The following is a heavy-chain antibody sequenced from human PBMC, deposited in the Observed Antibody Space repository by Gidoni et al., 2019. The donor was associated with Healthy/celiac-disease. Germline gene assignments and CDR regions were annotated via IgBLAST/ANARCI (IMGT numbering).Heavy chain of an antibody. Sequence: QVQLQESGPGLVKPSQTLSLTCTVSGGSISSGGYYWSWIRQNPGKGLEWIGYIYYSGSTYYNPSLKSRVTISVDTSKNQFSLKLSSVTAADTAVYYCARGNDAYYYDSSGYFYYFDYWGQGTLVTVSS. CDR2: IYYSGST. V-gene: IGHV4-31*03. CDR1: GGSISSGGYY. CDR3: ARGNDAYYYDSSGYFYYFDY. D-gene: IGHD3-22*01. J-gene: IGHJ4*02.